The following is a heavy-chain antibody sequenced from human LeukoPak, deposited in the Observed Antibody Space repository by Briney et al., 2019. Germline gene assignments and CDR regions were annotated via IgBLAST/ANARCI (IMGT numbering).Heavy chain of an antibody. Sequence: SETLSLTCTVSGGFISTYYWSWIRQPPGKGLEWIGYISYTVTTNYNPSLKSRVTISVDTSKNQFSLKLSSVTAADTAVYYCARVGDWNDLVYWGQGTLVTVSS. CDR2: ISYTVTT. CDR3: ARVGDWNDLVY. V-gene: IGHV4-59*01. J-gene: IGHJ4*02. D-gene: IGHD1-1*01. CDR1: GGFISTYY.